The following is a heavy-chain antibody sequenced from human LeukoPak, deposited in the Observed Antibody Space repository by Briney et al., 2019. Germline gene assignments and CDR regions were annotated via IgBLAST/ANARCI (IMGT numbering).Heavy chain of an antibody. V-gene: IGHV3-21*01. J-gene: IGHJ4*02. CDR2: ISSSSSYI. D-gene: IGHD5-12*01. CDR1: GFTFSSNA. CDR3: ARLRGYSGYDLGYYFDY. Sequence: GGSLRLSCAASGFTFSSNAMSWVRQAPGKGLEWVSSISSSSSYIHYADSVKGRFTISRDNAKNSLYLQMNSLRAEDTAVYYCARLRGYSGYDLGYYFDYWGQGTLVTVSS.